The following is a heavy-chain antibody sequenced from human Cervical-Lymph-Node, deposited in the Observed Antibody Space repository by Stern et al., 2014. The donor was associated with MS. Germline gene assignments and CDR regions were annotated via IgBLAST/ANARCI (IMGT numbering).Heavy chain of an antibody. D-gene: IGHD1-26*01. V-gene: IGHV1-24*01. J-gene: IGHJ6*02. CDR1: GYTLTELS. CDR2: FDPEDGET. CDR3: AKGGRVGAPTYYGMDV. Sequence: VQLVQSGAEEKKPGASVKVSCKVSGYTLTELSMHWVRQAPGKGLEWMGGFDPEDGETIYAQKFQGRVTMTEDTSTDTAYMELSSLRSEDTAVYYCAKGGRVGAPTYYGMDVWGQGTAVTVSS.